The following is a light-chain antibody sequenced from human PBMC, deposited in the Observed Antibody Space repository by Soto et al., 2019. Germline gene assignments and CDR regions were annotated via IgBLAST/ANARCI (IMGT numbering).Light chain of an antibody. J-gene: IGLJ2*01. Sequence: QSVLTQPASVSGSPGQSITMSCTGTSSDVGGYNYVSWYQQHPGKAPKLMIYDVSDRPSGVSNRFSGSKSGNTASLTISGLQAEDEADYYCSSYTSTSTVLFGGGTQLTVL. V-gene: IGLV2-14*01. CDR3: SSYTSTSTVL. CDR1: SSDVGGYNY. CDR2: DVS.